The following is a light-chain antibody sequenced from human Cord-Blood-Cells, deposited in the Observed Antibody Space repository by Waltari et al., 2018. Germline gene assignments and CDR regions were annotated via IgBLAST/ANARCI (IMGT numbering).Light chain of an antibody. J-gene: IGKJ3*01. Sequence: EIVLTQSPGTLSLSPGERATLSCRASQSVSSSYLAWYQQKPGQAPRLLTHGASSRATGIPDRFSGSGSGTDFTLTISRLEPEDFAVYYCQQYGSSFTFGPGTKVDIK. CDR3: QQYGSSFT. V-gene: IGKV3-20*01. CDR1: QSVSSSY. CDR2: GAS.